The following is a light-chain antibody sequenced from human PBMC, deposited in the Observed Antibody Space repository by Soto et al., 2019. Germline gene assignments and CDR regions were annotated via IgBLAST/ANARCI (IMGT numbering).Light chain of an antibody. CDR3: SSYTSSATLI. Sequence: QSALTQPASVSGSLGQSITISCSGTRSDVSGFDYVSWYQQRPGKAPKLLIYEVANRPSGVSYRFSASKSGNTASLTISGLQADDEADYYCSSYTSSATLIFGGGTKLTVL. V-gene: IGLV2-14*03. CDR2: EVA. J-gene: IGLJ2*01. CDR1: RSDVSGFDY.